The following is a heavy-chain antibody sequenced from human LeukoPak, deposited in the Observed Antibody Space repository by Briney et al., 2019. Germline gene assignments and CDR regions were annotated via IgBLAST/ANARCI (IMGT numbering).Heavy chain of an antibody. J-gene: IGHJ4*02. CDR3: AKESYGMSSGWGSYDSMRFFDY. CDR2: ISGSGGST. D-gene: IGHD3-16*01. V-gene: IGHV3-23*01. CDR1: GFTFSSYA. Sequence: PGWSLRLSCAASGFTFSSYAMSWVRQAPGKGLEWVSAISGSGGSTYYADSVKGRFTISRDNSKNTLYLQMNSLRAEDTAVYYCAKESYGMSSGWGSYDSMRFFDYWGQGTLVTVSS.